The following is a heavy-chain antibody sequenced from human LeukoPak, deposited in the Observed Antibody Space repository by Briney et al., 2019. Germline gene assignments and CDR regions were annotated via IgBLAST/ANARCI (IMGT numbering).Heavy chain of an antibody. J-gene: IGHJ3*02. Sequence: SETLSLTCTVSGGSISSGSYYWSWIRQPAGKGLEWIGRIYTSGSTNYNPSLKSRVTMSVDTSKNQFSLKLSSVTAADTAVYYCARHGLGDIVVVVAATASWDAFDIWGQGTMVTVSS. V-gene: IGHV4-61*02. CDR1: GGSISSGSYY. CDR2: IYTSGST. CDR3: ARHGLGDIVVVVAATASWDAFDI. D-gene: IGHD2-15*01.